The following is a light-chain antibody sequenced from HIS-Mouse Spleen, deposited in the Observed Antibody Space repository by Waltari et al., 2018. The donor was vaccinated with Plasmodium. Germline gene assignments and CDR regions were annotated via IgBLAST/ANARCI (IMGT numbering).Light chain of an antibody. CDR3: YSTDSSGNHRV. CDR2: EDS. V-gene: IGLV3-10*01. Sequence: SYELTQPPSVSVSPGQTARITCSGDALPKKYAYWDQQKSGQAPVLVLYEDSKRPSGTRERFSGSSSGTMATLTIRGAQVEDEADYYCYSTDSSGNHRVFGGGTKLTVL. J-gene: IGLJ3*02. CDR1: ALPKKY.